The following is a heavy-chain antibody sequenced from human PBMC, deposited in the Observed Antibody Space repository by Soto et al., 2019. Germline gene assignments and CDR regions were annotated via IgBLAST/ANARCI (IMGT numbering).Heavy chain of an antibody. CDR1: VVSMNSYY. CDR3: AREGDFGDPP. Sequence: PSETLSLTCTVSVVSMNSYYWSWIRQPPGKGLEWIGYIFSTGTTNYNPSLKSRVTISIDTSKNQFSLRLKSVTTADTAFYYCAREGDFGDPPWGQGTLVSVSS. J-gene: IGHJ5*02. CDR2: IFSTGTT. D-gene: IGHD4-17*01. V-gene: IGHV4-59*01.